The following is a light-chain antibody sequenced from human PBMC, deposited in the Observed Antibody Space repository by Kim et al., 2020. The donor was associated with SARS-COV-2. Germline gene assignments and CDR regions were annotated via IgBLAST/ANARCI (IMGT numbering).Light chain of an antibody. CDR3: AAWDGSLNGYV. V-gene: IGLV1-44*01. CDR2: SNN. Sequence: GQCFTFSCSGSSSNIGSRSVNWYQQLPGTAPKLLIYSNNQRPSGVPDRFSGSKSGTSGSLAISGLQSEDEADYYCAAWDGSLNGYVFGTGTKVTVL. CDR1: SSNIGSRS. J-gene: IGLJ1*01.